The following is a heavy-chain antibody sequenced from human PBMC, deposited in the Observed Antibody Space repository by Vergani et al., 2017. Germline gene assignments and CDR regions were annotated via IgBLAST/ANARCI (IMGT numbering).Heavy chain of an antibody. Sequence: QLQLQESGPGLVKPSETLSLTCTVSGGSISSSSYYWGWIRQPPGKGLEWIGSIYYSGSTYYNPSLKSRVTISVDTSKNQFSLKLSSVTAADTAVYYCARDRRGDYGFDYWGQGTLVTVSS. CDR2: IYYSGST. D-gene: IGHD4-17*01. V-gene: IGHV4-39*02. J-gene: IGHJ4*02. CDR3: ARDRRGDYGFDY. CDR1: GGSISSSSYY.